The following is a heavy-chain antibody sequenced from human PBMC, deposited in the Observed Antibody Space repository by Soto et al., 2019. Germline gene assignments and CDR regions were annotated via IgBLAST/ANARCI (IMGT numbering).Heavy chain of an antibody. CDR1: GFSLSTSGVG. Sequence: QITLKESGPTLVKPTQTLTLTCTFSGFSLSTSGVGVGWIRQPPGKALEWLALIYWDDDKRYSPSLKSRLTITKDTSKNQVVRTMTNMDPVDTATYYCAHRRLGGGYSDFDYWGQGTLVTVSS. CDR3: AHRRLGGGYSDFDY. V-gene: IGHV2-5*02. D-gene: IGHD6-19*01. J-gene: IGHJ4*02. CDR2: IYWDDDK.